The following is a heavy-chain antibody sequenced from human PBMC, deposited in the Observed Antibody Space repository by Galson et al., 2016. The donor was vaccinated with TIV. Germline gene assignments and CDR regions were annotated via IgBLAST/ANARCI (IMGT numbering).Heavy chain of an antibody. CDR2: TYPGDSDT. CDR3: ARPEGSGSYYYYGMDV. D-gene: IGHD3-10*01. Sequence: QSGAEVKKPGESLKISCKGSGYSFSSYWIGWVRQMPGKGLEWMGITYPGDSDTRYSPSFQGQVTISADKSISTAYLQWSSLKASDTAMYYCARPEGSGSYYYYGMDVWGQGTTVTVSS. J-gene: IGHJ6*02. V-gene: IGHV5-51*03. CDR1: GYSFSSYW.